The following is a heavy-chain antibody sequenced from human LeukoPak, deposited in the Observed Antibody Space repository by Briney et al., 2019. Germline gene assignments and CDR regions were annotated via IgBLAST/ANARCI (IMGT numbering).Heavy chain of an antibody. J-gene: IGHJ6*03. CDR3: ARVRGAGLQYYYMDV. Sequence: GGSLRLSCAASGFTFSSYNMNWVRQAPGKGLEWVSCISGGRTYIYYADSVKGRFTISRDNAKNSLYLEMNSLRADDTAVYYCARVRGAGLQYYYMDVWGKGTTVTVSS. CDR2: ISGGRTYI. V-gene: IGHV3-21*01. D-gene: IGHD1-26*01. CDR1: GFTFSSYN.